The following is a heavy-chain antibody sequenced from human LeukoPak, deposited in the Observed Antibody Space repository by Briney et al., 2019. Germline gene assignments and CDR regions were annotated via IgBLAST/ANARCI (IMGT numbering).Heavy chain of an antibody. Sequence: GASVRFSCKASGYTFYGLSWVRQAPGQGLEWMGWISVYNGNTKYGQEFQGRVTMTTDTSTSTAYMELRSLRSDDTAVYYCARDYDYGDYLGYWGQGTLVTVSS. V-gene: IGHV1-18*01. CDR2: ISVYNGNT. CDR1: GYTFYG. D-gene: IGHD4-17*01. CDR3: ARDYDYGDYLGY. J-gene: IGHJ4*02.